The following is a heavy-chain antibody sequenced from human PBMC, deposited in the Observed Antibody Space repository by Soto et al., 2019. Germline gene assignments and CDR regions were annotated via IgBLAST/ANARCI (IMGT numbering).Heavy chain of an antibody. V-gene: IGHV4-61*01. CDR2: ISYSGNS. CDR3: ARSYCSDDVRCNWFDP. CDR1: GGSISVRRYY. J-gene: IGHJ5*02. D-gene: IGHD2-15*01. Sequence: QVQLQESGPGLVRASETLSLTCTVSGGSISVRRYYWTWIRQPPGKGLEWIGYISYSGNSNYSPSLKSRVTISVDTSKNQFSLKLFSVTAADRAVYYCARSYCSDDVRCNWFDPWGQGTLVTVSS.